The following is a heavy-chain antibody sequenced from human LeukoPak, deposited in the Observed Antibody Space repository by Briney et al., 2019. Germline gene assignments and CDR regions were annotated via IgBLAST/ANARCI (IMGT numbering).Heavy chain of an antibody. CDR1: GYTFTSYD. D-gene: IGHD3-3*01. J-gene: IGHJ4*02. V-gene: IGHV1-8*01. Sequence: ASVKVSCKASGYTFTSYDINWVRQATGQGLEWMGWMNPNSGNTGYAQKFQGRVTMTRNTSISTAYMELSSLRSEDTAVYYCARERVEITIFGVVIPYFDYWGQGTLVTVSS. CDR3: ARERVEITIFGVVIPYFDY. CDR2: MNPNSGNT.